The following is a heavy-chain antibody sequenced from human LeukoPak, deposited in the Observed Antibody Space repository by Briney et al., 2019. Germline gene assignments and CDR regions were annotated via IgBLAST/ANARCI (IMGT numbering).Heavy chain of an antibody. D-gene: IGHD2-2*01. CDR2: INTDGSTT. J-gene: IGHJ5*02. CDR1: GFIFSTYW. CDR3: ARGYCSSPGCSAGWFDP. V-gene: IGHV3-74*01. Sequence: GGSLRLSCAASGFIFSTYWMHWVRQAPGKGLVWVSRINTDGSTTNYADSVKGRFTISRDNAKNTLYLQMNGLRAEDTAVYYCARGYCSSPGCSAGWFDPWGQGTLISVSS.